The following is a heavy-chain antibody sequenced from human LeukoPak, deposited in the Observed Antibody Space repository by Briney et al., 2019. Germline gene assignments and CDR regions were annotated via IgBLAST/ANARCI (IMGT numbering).Heavy chain of an antibody. Sequence: GESLKISGKGSGHSFTTHWIGGVRQIPGQGREWRGIIFSGDSDTPYSPSFQGHVTISADTSLSTAYLQWCALRASGTRLFFCATRRFGSSWTEDFDYWGQGTLVTVSS. D-gene: IGHD6-13*01. CDR1: GHSFTTHW. CDR2: IFSGDSDT. V-gene: IGHV5-51*01. J-gene: IGHJ4*02. CDR3: ATRRFGSSWTEDFDY.